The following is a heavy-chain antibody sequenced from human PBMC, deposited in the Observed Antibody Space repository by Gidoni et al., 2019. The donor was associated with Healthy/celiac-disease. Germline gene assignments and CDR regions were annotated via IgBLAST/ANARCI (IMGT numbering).Heavy chain of an antibody. Sequence: QLQLQESGPGLVKPSETLSLTCTVSGGSVSSSSYYWGWLRQPPGKGLEWIGSIYYSGSTYYNPSLKSRVTISVDTSKNQFSLKLSSVTAADTAVYYCAREWGYGEWERSCFDYWGQGTLVTVSS. CDR1: GGSVSSSSYY. CDR2: IYYSGST. D-gene: IGHD3-10*01. J-gene: IGHJ4*02. V-gene: IGHV4-39*07. CDR3: AREWGYGEWERSCFDY.